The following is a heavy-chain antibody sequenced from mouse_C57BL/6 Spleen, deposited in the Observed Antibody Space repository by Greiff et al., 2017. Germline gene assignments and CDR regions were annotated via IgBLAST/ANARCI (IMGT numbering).Heavy chain of an antibody. Sequence: EVKLVESGPGLAKPSQTLSLTSDYWNWIRKFPGNKLEYMGYISYSGSTYYNPSLKSRISITRDTSKNQYYLQLNSVTTEDTATYYCARSDSSYWYFDVWGTGTTVTVSS. J-gene: IGHJ1*03. CDR2: ISYSGST. V-gene: IGHV3-8*01. CDR3: ARSDSSYWYFDV. D-gene: IGHD3-3*01. CDR1: SDY.